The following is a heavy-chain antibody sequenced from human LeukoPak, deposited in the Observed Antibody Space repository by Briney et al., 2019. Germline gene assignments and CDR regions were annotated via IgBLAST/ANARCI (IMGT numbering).Heavy chain of an antibody. D-gene: IGHD7-27*01. Sequence: GGSLRLSCAASGLTVSSNCMSWVRQAPGKGLEWVSIIYSGGSTYYADSVKGRFIISRDNSKNTLYLQMNSLRAEDTAVYYCAKNWGGPGYWGQGTLVTVSS. J-gene: IGHJ4*02. V-gene: IGHV3-53*01. CDR3: AKNWGGPGY. CDR2: IYSGGST. CDR1: GLTVSSNC.